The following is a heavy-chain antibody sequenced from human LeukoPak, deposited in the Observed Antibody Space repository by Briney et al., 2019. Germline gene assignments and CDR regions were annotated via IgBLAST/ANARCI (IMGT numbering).Heavy chain of an antibody. CDR2: IYYSGST. CDR1: GGSISSSSYY. CDR3: ARVMIVSAGTSFDY. Sequence: KPSETLSLTCTVSGGSISSSSYYWGWIRQPPGKGLEWIGSIYYSGSTYYNPSLKSRVTISVDTSKNQFSLKLSSVTAADTAVYYCARVMIVSAGTSFDYWGQGTLVTVSS. J-gene: IGHJ4*02. D-gene: IGHD6-13*01. V-gene: IGHV4-39*07.